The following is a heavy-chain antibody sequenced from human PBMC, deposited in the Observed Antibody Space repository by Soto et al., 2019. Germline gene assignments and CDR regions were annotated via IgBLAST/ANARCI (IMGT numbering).Heavy chain of an antibody. CDR1: GGSISSYY. CDR2: IYYSGST. CDR3: AREARIYSSSWYPHIHYFDY. Sequence: ASETLSLTCTVSGGSISSYYWSWIRQPPGKGLEWIGYIYYSGSTNYNPSLKSRVTISVDTSKNQFSLKLSSVTAADTAVYYCAREARIYSSSWYPHIHYFDYWGQGTLVTVSS. D-gene: IGHD6-13*01. V-gene: IGHV4-59*01. J-gene: IGHJ4*02.